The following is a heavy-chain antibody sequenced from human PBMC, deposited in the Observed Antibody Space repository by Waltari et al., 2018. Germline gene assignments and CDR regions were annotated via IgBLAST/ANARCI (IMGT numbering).Heavy chain of an antibody. CDR3: ARDLAVAGTNYYYGMDV. Sequence: QVQLVESGGGVVQPGRSLRLSCAASGFTFSSYGMHWVRQAPGKGLEWVAVIWYDGSNKYYADSVKGRFTISRDNSKNTLYLQMNSLRAEDTAVYYCARDLAVAGTNYYYGMDVWGQGTTVTVSS. CDR2: IWYDGSNK. CDR1: GFTFSSYG. V-gene: IGHV3-33*01. D-gene: IGHD6-19*01. J-gene: IGHJ6*02.